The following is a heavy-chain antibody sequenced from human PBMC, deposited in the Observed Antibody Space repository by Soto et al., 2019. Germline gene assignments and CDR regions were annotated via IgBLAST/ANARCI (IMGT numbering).Heavy chain of an antibody. Sequence: EVQILESGGGLVQPGGSLRLSCAASGFTFSSSAMNWVRQAPGKGLEWVSVISGSDGRTYYADSVKGRFTIYRDNSKNTLYLDMNSLRAEDTAVYYCAKSLNINWKNWFDPWGQGTLVTVSS. D-gene: IGHD1-1*01. J-gene: IGHJ5*02. CDR1: GFTFSSSA. CDR2: ISGSDGRT. V-gene: IGHV3-23*01. CDR3: AKSLNINWKNWFDP.